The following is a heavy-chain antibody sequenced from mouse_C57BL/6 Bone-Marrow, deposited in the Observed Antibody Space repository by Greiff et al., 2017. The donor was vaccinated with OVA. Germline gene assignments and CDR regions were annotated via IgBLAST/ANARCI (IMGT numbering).Heavy chain of an antibody. CDR1: GFTFSSYG. V-gene: IGHV5-6*01. J-gene: IGHJ2*01. Sequence: EVQLVESGGDLVKPGGSLKLSCAASGFTFSSYGMSWVRQTPDKRLEWVATISSGGSYTYYPDSVKGRFTISRDNAKNTLYLQMSSLKSEDTAMYYCARHGRFDYWGQGTTLTVSS. CDR2: ISSGGSYT. CDR3: ARHGRFDY.